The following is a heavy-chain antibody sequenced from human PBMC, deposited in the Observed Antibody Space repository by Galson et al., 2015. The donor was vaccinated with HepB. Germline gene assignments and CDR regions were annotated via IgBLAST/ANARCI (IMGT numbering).Heavy chain of an antibody. CDR3: ATHGGYTYGYGFDH. J-gene: IGHJ4*02. D-gene: IGHD5-18*01. CDR2: IYYAGNT. V-gene: IGHV4-39*01. Sequence: SETLSLTCTVSGGSISSSTYYWGCLRQPPGKGLEWIGTIYYAGNTYYNPSLKSRVTISIDTSKNQFSLSLRSVTAADTAMYYCATHGGYTYGYGFDHWGQGTLVTVSS. CDR1: GGSISSSTYY.